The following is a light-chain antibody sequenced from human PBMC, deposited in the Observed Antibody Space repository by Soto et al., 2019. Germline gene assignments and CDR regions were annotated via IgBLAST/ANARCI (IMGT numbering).Light chain of an antibody. CDR3: QQYEIFPIT. CDR1: HDIRKY. J-gene: IGKJ5*01. V-gene: IGKV1-33*01. Sequence: DIQMTQSPSSLSASVGDRVTITCQASHDIRKYLNWYQQKQGKAPKXLIYDASNMETGVPSRFTGSGSGTDFTLTISSLQPEDIETYYCQQYEIFPITFGQGTRLEIK. CDR2: DAS.